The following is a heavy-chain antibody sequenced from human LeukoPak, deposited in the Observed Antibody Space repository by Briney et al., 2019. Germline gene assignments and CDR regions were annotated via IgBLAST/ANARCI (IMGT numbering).Heavy chain of an antibody. D-gene: IGHD4-23*01. J-gene: IGHJ4*02. CDR2: IYHSGST. CDR3: ARDRATVVTDY. Sequence: PSETLSHTCTVSGYSISSGYYWGWIRQPPGKGLEWIGSIYHSGSTYYNPSLKSRVTISVDTSKNQFSLKLSSVTAADTAVYYCARDRATVVTDYWGQGTLVTVSS. V-gene: IGHV4-38-2*02. CDR1: GYSISSGYY.